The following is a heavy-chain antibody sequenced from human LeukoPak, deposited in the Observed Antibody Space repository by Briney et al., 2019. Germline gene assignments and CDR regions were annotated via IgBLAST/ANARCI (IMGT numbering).Heavy chain of an antibody. CDR2: INPNSGGT. Sequence: ASVKVSCKASGYTFTGYYMHWVRQAPGQGLEWMGWINPNSGGTNYAQKFQGRVTMTRDTSISTAYMELSRLRSDDTAVYYCARSELLWFFNWFDPWGQGTLVTVSS. CDR1: GYTFTGYY. J-gene: IGHJ5*02. CDR3: ARSELLWFFNWFDP. V-gene: IGHV1-2*02. D-gene: IGHD3-10*01.